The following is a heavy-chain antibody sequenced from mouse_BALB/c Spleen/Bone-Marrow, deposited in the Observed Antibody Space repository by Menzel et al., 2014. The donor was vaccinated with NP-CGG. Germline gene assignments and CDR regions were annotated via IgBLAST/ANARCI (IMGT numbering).Heavy chain of an antibody. J-gene: IGHJ3*01. V-gene: IGHV5-17*02. CDR1: GFTFSSFG. CDR2: ISSGSSTI. D-gene: IGHD3-2*02. CDR3: AIRAY. Sequence: EVQVVESGGGLVLPGGSRKLSCAASGFTFSSFGMHWVRQAPEKGLGWVAYISSGSSTIYYADTVKGRFTISRDNPKNTLFLQMTSLRSEDTAMYYCAIRAYWGQGTLVTVSA.